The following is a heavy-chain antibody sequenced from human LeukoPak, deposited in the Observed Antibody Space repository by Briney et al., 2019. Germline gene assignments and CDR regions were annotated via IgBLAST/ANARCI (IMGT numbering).Heavy chain of an antibody. CDR3: ARVLGSISH. Sequence: ASVKVACKASGYSFNTYHLNCVRQATGQGLEWMGWVNPKSGNTGVADKFQGRVTISSDTSISTAYMELNSMTSEYTGVYDYARVLGSISHWGQGTLVTVSS. CDR1: GYSFNTYH. CDR2: VNPKSGNT. J-gene: IGHJ4*02. V-gene: IGHV1-8*01. D-gene: IGHD4/OR15-4a*01.